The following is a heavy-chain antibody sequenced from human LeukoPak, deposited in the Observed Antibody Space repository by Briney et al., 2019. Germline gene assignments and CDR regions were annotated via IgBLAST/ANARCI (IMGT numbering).Heavy chain of an antibody. Sequence: PGGSLRLSCAASGFTFSDYYMSWIRQAPGKGLEWVSYISSSGSTIYYADSVKGRFTISRDNAKNSLYLQMTSLRAEDTAVYYCARDDEKYYDFWSGPPFADYWGQGTLVTVSS. CDR3: ARDDEKYYDFWSGPPFADY. CDR2: ISSSGSTI. J-gene: IGHJ4*02. V-gene: IGHV3-11*01. D-gene: IGHD3-3*01. CDR1: GFTFSDYY.